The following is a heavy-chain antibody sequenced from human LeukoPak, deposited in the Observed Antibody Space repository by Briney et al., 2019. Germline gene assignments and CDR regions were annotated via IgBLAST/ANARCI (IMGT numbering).Heavy chain of an antibody. D-gene: IGHD3-22*01. J-gene: IGHJ4*02. V-gene: IGHV3-23*01. Sequence: GGSLRLSCAASGFTFSNYAMSWVRQAPGKGLEWVSLISGGGSSTYYADSVKGRFTISRDNPKNTLYLQMNSLRAEDTAVYYCAKGYYYDISGYYNVDYWGQGTLVTVSS. CDR3: AKGYYYDISGYYNVDY. CDR1: GFTFSNYA. CDR2: ISGGGSST.